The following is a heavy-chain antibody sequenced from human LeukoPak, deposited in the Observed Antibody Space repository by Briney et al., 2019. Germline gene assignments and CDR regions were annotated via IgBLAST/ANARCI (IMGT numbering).Heavy chain of an antibody. CDR1: GGSISIYY. V-gene: IGHV4-59*01. CDR2: IYYSGST. CDR3: ARSLTMASGMDV. D-gene: IGHD4/OR15-4a*01. Sequence: TSETLSLTCTVSGGSISIYYWSWIRQPPGKGLEWIGYIYYSGSTNYNPSLKSRVTISVDTSKNQFSLKLSSVTAADTAVCYCARSLTMASGMDVWGQGTTVTVSS. J-gene: IGHJ6*02.